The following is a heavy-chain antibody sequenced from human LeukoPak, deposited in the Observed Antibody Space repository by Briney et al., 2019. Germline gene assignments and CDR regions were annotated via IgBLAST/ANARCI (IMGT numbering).Heavy chain of an antibody. Sequence: SETLSLTCTVSGYSISSGYYWGWIRQPPGKGLEWIGSIYHSGSTYYNPSLKSRVTISVDTSKNQISLKLSSVTAADTAVYYCARDVSTGALDAFDIWGQGTLVTVSS. CDR3: ARDVSTGALDAFDI. J-gene: IGHJ3*02. D-gene: IGHD1-14*01. CDR2: IYHSGST. V-gene: IGHV4-38-2*02. CDR1: GYSISSGYY.